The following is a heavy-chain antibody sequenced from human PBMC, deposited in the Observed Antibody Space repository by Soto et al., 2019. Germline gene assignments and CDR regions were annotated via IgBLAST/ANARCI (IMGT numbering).Heavy chain of an antibody. D-gene: IGHD3-3*01. J-gene: IGHJ6*02. CDR3: ARMDYDFWSGYGMDV. V-gene: IGHV3-53*01. CDR2: IYSGGST. Sequence: EVQLVESGGGLIQPGGSLRLSCAASGFTVSSNYMSWVRQAPGKGLEWVSVIYSGGSTYYADSVKGRFTISRDNSKNTLYLQMNSLRPEDTAVYYCARMDYDFWSGYGMDVWGQGTTVTVSS. CDR1: GFTVSSNY.